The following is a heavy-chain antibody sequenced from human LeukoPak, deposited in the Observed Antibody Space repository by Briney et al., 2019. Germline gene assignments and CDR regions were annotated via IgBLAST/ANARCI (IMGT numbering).Heavy chain of an antibody. CDR2: ISSRSSYI. CDR3: ARGGAYYYDSSRSAS. Sequence: GGSLRLSCAASGFTFSSYSMNWVGQAPGKGLEWVSSISSRSSYIYYADSVKGRFTISRDNAKNSLYLQMNSLRAEDTAVYYCARGGAYYYDSSRSASWGQGTLVTVSS. CDR1: GFTFSSYS. D-gene: IGHD3-22*01. V-gene: IGHV3-21*01. J-gene: IGHJ4*02.